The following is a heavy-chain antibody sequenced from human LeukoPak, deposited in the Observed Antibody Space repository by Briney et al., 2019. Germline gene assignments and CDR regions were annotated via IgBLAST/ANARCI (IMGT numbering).Heavy chain of an antibody. CDR3: AKDISFSPRSSDRAEYFQH. D-gene: IGHD6-19*01. V-gene: IGHV3-43*02. CDR2: ISGDGGST. CDR1: GFTFDDYA. Sequence: GGSLRLSCAASGFTFDDYAMHWVRQAPGKGLEWASLISGDGGSTYYADSVKGRFTISRDNSKNSLYLQMNSLRTEDTALYYCAKDISFSPRSSDRAEYFQHWGQGTLVTVSS. J-gene: IGHJ1*01.